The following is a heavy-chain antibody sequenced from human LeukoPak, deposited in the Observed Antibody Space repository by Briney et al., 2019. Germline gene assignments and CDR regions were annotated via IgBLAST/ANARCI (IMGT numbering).Heavy chain of an antibody. D-gene: IGHD3-16*01. Sequence: GGSLRLSCAASGFTFSGHNMNWVRQAPGKGLEWISFVSISSGTIYYADSVKGRFRISRDNAKSSLDLEMNSLRAEDTAVYYCARAMSTFGGVRNYFDSWGQGTLVTVSS. V-gene: IGHV3-48*04. J-gene: IGHJ4*02. CDR2: VSISSGTI. CDR3: ARAMSTFGGVRNYFDS. CDR1: GFTFSGHN.